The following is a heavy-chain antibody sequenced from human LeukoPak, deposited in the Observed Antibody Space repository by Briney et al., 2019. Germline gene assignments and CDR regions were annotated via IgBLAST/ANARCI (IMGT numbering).Heavy chain of an antibody. CDR3: AREGPYSSSWYYFDY. CDR1: GFTFSSYA. D-gene: IGHD6-13*01. CDR2: ISGSGGST. V-gene: IGHV3-23*01. Sequence: QPGGSLRLSCVASGFTFSSYAMRWVRQAPGKGLEWVSAISGSGGSTYYADSVKGRFTISRDNSKDTLYLQMNSLRAEDTAVYYCAREGPYSSSWYYFDYWGQGTLVTVSS. J-gene: IGHJ4*02.